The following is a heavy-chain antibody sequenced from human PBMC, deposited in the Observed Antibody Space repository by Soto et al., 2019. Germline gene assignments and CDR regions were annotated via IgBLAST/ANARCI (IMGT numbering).Heavy chain of an antibody. CDR3: ARGRDYDIWSGLNWFDP. D-gene: IGHD3-3*01. Sequence: QVQLVQSGAEVQKPGASVKVSCKASGYTFTSYDINWVRQATGQGLEWMGWMNPNSGDTGYAEKFQGRVTMTRNTAINTAYMELSSLTSEDTAVYYCARGRDYDIWSGLNWFDPWGQGTLVTVSS. CDR1: GYTFTSYD. CDR2: MNPNSGDT. V-gene: IGHV1-8*01. J-gene: IGHJ5*02.